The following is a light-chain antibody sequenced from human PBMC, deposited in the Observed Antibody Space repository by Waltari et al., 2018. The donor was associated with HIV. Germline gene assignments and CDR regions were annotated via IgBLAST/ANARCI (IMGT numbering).Light chain of an antibody. V-gene: IGKV1-9*01. CDR1: QAITSY. CDR2: SAS. Sequence: DIQLTQSPSFMSASVGDRVTITCRASQAITSYLAWYQQKLGKARKLLIYSASTLESGVPSRFSGGGSETEFSLTISSLQPEDSATYSCQQLHTYPFTFGQGTKLEIK. CDR3: QQLHTYPFT. J-gene: IGKJ2*01.